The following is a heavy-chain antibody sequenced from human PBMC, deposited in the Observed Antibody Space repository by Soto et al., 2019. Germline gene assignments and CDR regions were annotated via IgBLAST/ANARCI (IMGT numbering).Heavy chain of an antibody. J-gene: IGHJ4*02. Sequence: QVQLQEAGPGLVKPSQTLSLTCTVSGGSISSGGYYWSWIRQHPGKGLEWIGYIYYSGSTNYNPSIKSRITISVDTSKNQFSLKLSTVTAADTAVYYCAGGRWAVTWDGYYFDYWGQGTLVTVSS. D-gene: IGHD4-17*01. CDR1: GGSISSGGYY. CDR3: AGGRWAVTWDGYYFDY. CDR2: IYYSGST. V-gene: IGHV4-31*03.